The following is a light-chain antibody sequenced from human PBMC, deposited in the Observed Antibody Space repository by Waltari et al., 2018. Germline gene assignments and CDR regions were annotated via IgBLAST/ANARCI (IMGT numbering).Light chain of an antibody. J-gene: IGKJ1*01. CDR2: DAS. V-gene: IGKV3-20*01. Sequence: IVLTQSPGNLPLSPGGRATLSCRASESVSVDYLAWYQQKPGQAPRLLIYDASTRATGVPDRFSGSGSGTDFTLTISRLEPEDFAVYYCQQYGSLPWTFGQGTKVAIK. CDR3: QQYGSLPWT. CDR1: ESVSVDY.